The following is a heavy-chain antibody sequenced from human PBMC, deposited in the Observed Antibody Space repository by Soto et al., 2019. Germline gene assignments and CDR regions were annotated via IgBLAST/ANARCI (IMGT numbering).Heavy chain of an antibody. CDR1: GFTFSSYW. CDR3: AKRAAGTSFDY. Sequence: PGGSLRLSCAASGFTFSSYWMSWVRQAPGKGLEWVAAIKGGGSKKYYADSVKGRFTISRDNAKNTLYLQMNSLRAEDTAVYYCAKRAAGTSFDYWGQGSLDTVSS. V-gene: IGHV3-23*01. CDR2: IKGGGSKK. D-gene: IGHD6-13*01. J-gene: IGHJ4*02.